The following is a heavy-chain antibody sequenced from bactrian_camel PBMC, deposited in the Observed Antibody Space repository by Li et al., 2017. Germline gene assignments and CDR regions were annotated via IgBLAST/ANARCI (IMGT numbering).Heavy chain of an antibody. CDR3: AADAERYSGRCSGVWFVRYPFLFGY. J-gene: IGHJ6*01. Sequence: QVQLVESGGGAVQAGGSLRLSCAASVLTYYMGWFRQAPGREREGVAAIRTGRGVTYYADSVKGRFTISQDNDKNTLYLQMNSLKPEDTAMYYCAADAERYSGRCSGVWFVRYPFLFGYSGQGTQVTVS. CDR2: IRTGRGVT. D-gene: IGHD1*01. V-gene: IGHV3S28*01. CDR1: VLTYY.